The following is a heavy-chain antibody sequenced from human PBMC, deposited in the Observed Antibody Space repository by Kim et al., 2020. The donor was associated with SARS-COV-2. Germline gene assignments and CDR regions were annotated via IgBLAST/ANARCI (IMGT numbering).Heavy chain of an antibody. Sequence: GGSLRLSCAASGFTFSSYSMNWVRQAPGKGLEWVSYISSSSSTIYYSDSVKGRFTISRDNAKNPLYLQMTSLRDEDTAMYYCARGRTYRGQGTLVTASS. J-gene: IGHJ4*02. CDR1: GFTFSSYS. CDR2: ISSSSSTI. CDR3: ARGRTY. V-gene: IGHV3-48*02.